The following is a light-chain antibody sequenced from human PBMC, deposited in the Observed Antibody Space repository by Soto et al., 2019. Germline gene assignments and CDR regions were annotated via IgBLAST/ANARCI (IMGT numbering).Light chain of an antibody. Sequence: QSVLTQPASVSGSPGQTITISCTGTSSDVGGYNYVSWYQQHPGKAPKLMIYEVSNRPSGVSNRISGSKSGNTASLTISGLQAEDEADYHCSSYTSSSTLFGTGTKLTVL. J-gene: IGLJ1*01. CDR2: EVS. CDR3: SSYTSSSTL. V-gene: IGLV2-14*01. CDR1: SSDVGGYNY.